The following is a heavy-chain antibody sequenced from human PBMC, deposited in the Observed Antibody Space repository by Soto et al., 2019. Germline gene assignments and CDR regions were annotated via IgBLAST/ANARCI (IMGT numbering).Heavy chain of an antibody. Sequence: PGESLRLSCTTSGFNFSSYSMHWVRQAPGKGLEWVAVIWYDGINKYYGDSVKGRFTISRDNSKNIVHLQLNNLRAEETAVYYCARPKKKVTTFGMDVWGQGTTVTVSS. D-gene: IGHD4-4*01. CDR3: ARPKKKVTTFGMDV. CDR2: IWYDGINK. V-gene: IGHV3-33*01. CDR1: GFNFSSYS. J-gene: IGHJ6*02.